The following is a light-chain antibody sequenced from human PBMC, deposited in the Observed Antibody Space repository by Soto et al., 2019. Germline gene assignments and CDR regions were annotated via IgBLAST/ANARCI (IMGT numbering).Light chain of an antibody. CDR3: QQYYSTPF. Sequence: DFVMTQSPDSLAVSLGERATINCKSSQSVLYSSNNKNYLAWYQQKPGQPPKLLIYWASTRESGVPDRFSGSGSGTDFTLTISSLQAEDVAVYYCQQYYSTPFFGGGTKVEIK. CDR1: QSVLYSSNNKNY. CDR2: WAS. V-gene: IGKV4-1*01. J-gene: IGKJ4*01.